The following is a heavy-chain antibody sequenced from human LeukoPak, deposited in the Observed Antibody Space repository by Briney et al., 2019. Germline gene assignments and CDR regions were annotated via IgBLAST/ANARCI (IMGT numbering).Heavy chain of an antibody. CDR1: GFTVSSFG. Sequence: GGSLRLSCAASGFTVSSFGMSWVRQAPGKGLEWVSAISGGAHSTYYADSVKGRFTISRDNSKNTLYLQMNSLRAEDTAVYYCAQNPDSIAVAGSWGQGTMVTVSS. CDR2: ISGGAHST. D-gene: IGHD6-19*01. J-gene: IGHJ3*01. CDR3: AQNPDSIAVAGS. V-gene: IGHV3-23*01.